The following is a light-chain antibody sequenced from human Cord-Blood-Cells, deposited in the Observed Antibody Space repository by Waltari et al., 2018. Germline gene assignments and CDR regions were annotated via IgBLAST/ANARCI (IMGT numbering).Light chain of an antibody. CDR2: DVS. J-gene: IGLJ2*01. CDR1: SSEVGGYDY. Sequence: QSALTQPRSVSGSHGQSVTISCTGTSSEVGGYDYVSWYQQHPGKAPKRLIYDVSKRPSGVPDRFSGSKSGNTASLTISGLQAEDEADYYCCSYAGSYTLVFGGGTKLTVL. CDR3: CSYAGSYTLV. V-gene: IGLV2-11*01.